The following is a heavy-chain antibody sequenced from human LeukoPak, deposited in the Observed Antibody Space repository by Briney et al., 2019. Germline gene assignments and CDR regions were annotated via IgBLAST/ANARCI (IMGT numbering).Heavy chain of an antibody. CDR3: ARDLEFGSAAGTPN. J-gene: IGHJ4*02. CDR1: GFSLTTYW. D-gene: IGHD3-3*01. V-gene: IGHV3-7*01. Sequence: GGSLRLSCAPSGFSLTTYWMSWVRQAQGKGLEWVANINQDGTEKYYVDSVKGRFTISRDNGKNSLYLQMNSPRVEDTAVYYCARDLEFGSAAGTPNWGQGTLVTVSS. CDR2: INQDGTEK.